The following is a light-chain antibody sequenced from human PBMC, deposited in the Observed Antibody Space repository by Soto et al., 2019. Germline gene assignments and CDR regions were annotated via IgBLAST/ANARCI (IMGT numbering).Light chain of an antibody. CDR3: CSYVGSNTLV. V-gene: IGLV2-23*01. J-gene: IGLJ2*01. CDR2: EDN. Sequence: SVLTQPASVSGSPGQSITISCTGTSSDVGSYNLVSWYQQHPGKAPKFMIYEDNKRPSGVSNRFSGSKSGNTASLTISGLQAEDEADYYCCSYVGSNTLVFGGGTKLTVL. CDR1: SSDVGSYNL.